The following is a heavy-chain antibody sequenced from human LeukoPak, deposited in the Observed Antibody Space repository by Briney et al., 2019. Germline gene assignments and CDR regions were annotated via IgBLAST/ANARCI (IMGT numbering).Heavy chain of an antibody. CDR1: GFTFGGYA. V-gene: IGHV3-9*01. CDR3: AKGGVAAAGTPNQGYFDD. J-gene: IGHJ4*02. D-gene: IGHD6-13*01. CDR2: ISWNSGLI. Sequence: PGGSLRLSCVASGFTFGGYAMHWVRLAPGKGLEWVSGISWNSGLIGYADSVKGRFTISRDNAKNSLYLQMNSLRAEDTAFYYCAKGGVAAAGTPNQGYFDDWGQGTLVTVSS.